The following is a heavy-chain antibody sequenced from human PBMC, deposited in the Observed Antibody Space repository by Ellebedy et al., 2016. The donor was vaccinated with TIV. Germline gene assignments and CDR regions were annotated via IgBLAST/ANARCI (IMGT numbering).Heavy chain of an antibody. V-gene: IGHV3-7*01. CDR1: GFSFRSYW. CDR2: IYKDGSDQ. J-gene: IGHJ5*02. D-gene: IGHD4-17*01. CDR3: ARRGSYGDYAVQINSWFDP. Sequence: GESLKISCAASGFSFRSYWMSWVRQAPGKGLEWVANIYKDGSDQYYVGSVKGRFTISRDNANKSLVLQMNSLRVEDTAVYYCARRGSYGDYAVQINSWFDPWGQGTLVTVSS.